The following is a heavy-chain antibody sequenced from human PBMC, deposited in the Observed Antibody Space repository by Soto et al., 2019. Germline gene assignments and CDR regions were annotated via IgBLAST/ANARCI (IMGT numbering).Heavy chain of an antibody. CDR2: INPSGGST. V-gene: IGHV1-46*01. CDR1: GYTFTSYY. J-gene: IGHJ4*02. CDR3: ARGGAYYDSSGYYELGDY. Sequence: QVQLVQSGAEVKKPGASVKVSCKASGYTFTSYYMHWVRQAPGQGLEWMGIINPSGGSTSYAQKFRGRVTMTRDTSTSTVYMELSSLRSEDTAVYYCARGGAYYDSSGYYELGDYWGQGTLVTVSS. D-gene: IGHD3-22*01.